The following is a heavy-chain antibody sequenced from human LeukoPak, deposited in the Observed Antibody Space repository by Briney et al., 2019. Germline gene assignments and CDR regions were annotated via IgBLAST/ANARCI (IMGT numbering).Heavy chain of an antibody. CDR3: ARDLSSGLGGVVDY. V-gene: IGHV1-2*02. CDR2: INCNSGGT. Sequence: GSVKVSCKASGYTFNIYHMHWVRQAPGQGLEWMGWINCNSGGTNYAQKFQGRVTMTTDTSTSTAYMELRSLRSDDTAVYYCARDLSSGLGGVVDYWGQGTLVTVSS. CDR1: GYTFNIYH. D-gene: IGHD3-16*01. J-gene: IGHJ4*02.